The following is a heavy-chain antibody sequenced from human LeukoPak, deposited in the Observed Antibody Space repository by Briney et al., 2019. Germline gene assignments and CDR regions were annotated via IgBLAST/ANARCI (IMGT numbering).Heavy chain of an antibody. CDR1: GYTFTGYY. V-gene: IGHV1-2*04. J-gene: IGHJ5*02. CDR3: VRDGEGVAISVNYWFDP. Sequence: GASVKVSCKASGYTFTGYYMHWVRQAPGHGLEWMGWINPDSDDTNYAQKFQGWVTMTRDTSISTAYMELRSLRSEDTAMYYCVRDGEGVAISVNYWFDPWGQGTLVTVSS. D-gene: IGHD3-10*01. CDR2: INPDSDDT.